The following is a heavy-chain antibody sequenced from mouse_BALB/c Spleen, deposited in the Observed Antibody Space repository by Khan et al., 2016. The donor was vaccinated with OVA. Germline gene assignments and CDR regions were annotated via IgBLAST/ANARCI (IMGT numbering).Heavy chain of an antibody. V-gene: IGHV3-2*02. CDR3: ASELGRYYAMDY. CDR1: GYSITSDYA. CDR2: ISYSGST. D-gene: IGHD4-1*01. Sequence: VQLQQSGPGLAKPSQSLSLTCTVAGYSITSDYAWNWIRQFPGNKLEWMGYISYSGSTGYNPSLKSRISITRDTSKNQFFLQLNSVTTEDTATYYCASELGRYYAMDYWGQGTSVTVSS. J-gene: IGHJ4*01.